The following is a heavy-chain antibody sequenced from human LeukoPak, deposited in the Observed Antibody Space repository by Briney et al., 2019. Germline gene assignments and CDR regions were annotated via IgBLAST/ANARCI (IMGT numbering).Heavy chain of an antibody. CDR1: GFTFTSSA. D-gene: IGHD3-22*01. V-gene: IGHV1-58*02. CDR3: AAETYYYDSSGYQVFLFDY. J-gene: IGHJ4*02. Sequence: GASVKVSCKASGFTFTSSAMQWVRQARGQRLEWIGWIVVGSGNTNYAQKFQERVTITRDMSTSTAYMELSSLRSEDTAVYYCAAETYYYDSSGYQVFLFDYWGQGTLVTVPS. CDR2: IVVGSGNT.